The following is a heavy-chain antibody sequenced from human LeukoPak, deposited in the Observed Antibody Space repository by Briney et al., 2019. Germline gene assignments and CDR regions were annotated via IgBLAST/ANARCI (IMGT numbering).Heavy chain of an antibody. CDR1: GFTFSTYA. J-gene: IGHJ4*02. D-gene: IGHD2-15*01. CDR2: ISGSGDST. Sequence: GGSLRLSCAASGFTFSTYAVNWVRQAPGKGLEWVSTISGSGDSTYYADSVKGRFTISRDNAKNSMYLQMNSLRAEDTAVYYCARYGGSYYFDNWGQGTLVTVSS. V-gene: IGHV3-23*01. CDR3: ARYGGSYYFDN.